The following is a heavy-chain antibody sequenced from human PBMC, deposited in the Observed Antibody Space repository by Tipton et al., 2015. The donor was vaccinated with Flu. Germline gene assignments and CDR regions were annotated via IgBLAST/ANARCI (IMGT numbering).Heavy chain of an antibody. CDR3: ATGLSSGWV. CDR1: GYTFTSYD. Sequence: QVQLVQSGAEVKKPGASVKVSCETSGYTFTSYDINWARQATGQGPEWMGWMKPSSGNVGYAKKIQGRVTLTRSTSISTAYMELSGLTSDDTAVYYCATGLSSGWVWGQGTLVTVSS. CDR2: MKPSSGNV. V-gene: IGHV1-8*01. J-gene: IGHJ4*02. D-gene: IGHD6-19*01.